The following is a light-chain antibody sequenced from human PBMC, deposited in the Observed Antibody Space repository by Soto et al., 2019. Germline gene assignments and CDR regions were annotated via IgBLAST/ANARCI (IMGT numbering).Light chain of an antibody. V-gene: IGKV1-33*01. J-gene: IGKJ4*01. Sequence: DVQMTQSPSSLSASVGDRVTITCQASQDISNYLNWYQQKPGKAPKLLIYDASNLETGVPSRFSGSGSGTDFTFTISSLQPEDIAIYHCQQYDNFPPTFGGGTKVEIK. CDR1: QDISNY. CDR3: QQYDNFPPT. CDR2: DAS.